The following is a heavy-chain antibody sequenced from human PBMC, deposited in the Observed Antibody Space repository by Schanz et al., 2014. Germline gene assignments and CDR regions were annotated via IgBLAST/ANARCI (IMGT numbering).Heavy chain of an antibody. Sequence: EVQLLESGGGFVQPGGSLRLSCVASGVTFSSYAMTWVRQAPGKGLVWVSRTSHDGSFTTFADSVKGRFTISRDNARNTLYLQMNSLRAEDTAVYYCTRDTDYHFDYWGQGTLVTVSS. CDR3: TRDTDYHFDY. CDR1: GVTFSSYA. D-gene: IGHD4-17*01. CDR2: TSHDGSFT. J-gene: IGHJ4*02. V-gene: IGHV3-74*01.